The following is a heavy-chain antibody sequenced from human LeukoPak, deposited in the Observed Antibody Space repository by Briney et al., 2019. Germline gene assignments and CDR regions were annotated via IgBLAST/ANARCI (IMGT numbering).Heavy chain of an antibody. Sequence: ASVKVSCKASGYTFTSYGISWVRQAPGQGLEWMGWINPNSGGTNYAQKFQGRVTMTRHTSISTAYMELSRLKSDDTAVYYCARDHLSYYGSGFDPWGQGTLVTVSS. D-gene: IGHD3-10*01. CDR3: ARDHLSYYGSGFDP. CDR1: GYTFTSYG. V-gene: IGHV1-2*02. J-gene: IGHJ5*02. CDR2: INPNSGGT.